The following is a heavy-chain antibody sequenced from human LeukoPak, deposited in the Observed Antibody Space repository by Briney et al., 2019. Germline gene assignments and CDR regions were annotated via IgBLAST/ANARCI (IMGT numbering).Heavy chain of an antibody. CDR1: GFIFGSSA. J-gene: IGHJ6*02. D-gene: IGHD7-27*01. V-gene: IGHV3-23*01. CDR3: ASNWGGYYYYGTDV. CDR2: ISDSGDST. Sequence: GGSLRLSCAASGFIFGSSAMSWVRQAPGKGLEWVSGISDSGDSTYYADSVKGRFTISRDNSKNTLYLQMNTLRAEDTAVYYCASNWGGYYYYGTDVWGQGTTVTVSS.